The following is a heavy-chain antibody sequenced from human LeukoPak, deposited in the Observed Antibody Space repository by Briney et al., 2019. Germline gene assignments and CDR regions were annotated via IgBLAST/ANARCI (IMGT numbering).Heavy chain of an antibody. CDR2: IKQDGSEK. J-gene: IGHJ6*03. D-gene: IGHD2-2*01. Sequence: GGSLRLSCAASGFNLRSNGMSWVRQAPGKGLEWVANIKQDGSEKYYVDSVKGRFTISRDNAKNSLYLQMNSLRAEDTAVYYCARGGSSTHLFYYYYYMDVWGKGTTVTISS. CDR1: GFNLRSNG. V-gene: IGHV3-7*01. CDR3: ARGGSSTHLFYYYYYMDV.